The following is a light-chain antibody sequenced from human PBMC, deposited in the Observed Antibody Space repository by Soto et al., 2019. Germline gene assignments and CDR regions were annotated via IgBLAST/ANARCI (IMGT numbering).Light chain of an antibody. CDR1: QSVSGW. Sequence: EIVMTQYPASLSVSPGESVTLSCRASQSVSGWLAWYQRKPGQAPSVLLYGTSTRGTGVPARFSGSGSGTDFTLTISSLRAADFAVFLSQHDSGCPITVGQGTRVEIK. CDR2: GTS. CDR3: QHDSGCPIT. V-gene: IGKV3-15*01. J-gene: IGKJ5*01.